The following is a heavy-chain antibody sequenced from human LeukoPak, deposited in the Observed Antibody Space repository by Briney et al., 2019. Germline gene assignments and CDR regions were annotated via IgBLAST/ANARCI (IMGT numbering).Heavy chain of an antibody. Sequence: GGSLGLSCTASGFTFSSYSMNWVRQAPGKGLEWVSSISSSGSYIYYADSVKGRFTISRDNAKNSLYLQINSLRAEDTAVYYCARATYYYGSGSFGPFDYWGRGTLVTVSS. CDR2: ISSSGSYI. CDR3: ARATYYYGSGSFGPFDY. J-gene: IGHJ4*02. CDR1: GFTFSSYS. V-gene: IGHV3-21*01. D-gene: IGHD3-10*01.